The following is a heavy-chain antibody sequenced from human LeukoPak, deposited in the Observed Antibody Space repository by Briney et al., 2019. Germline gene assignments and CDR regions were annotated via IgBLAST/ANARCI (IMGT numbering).Heavy chain of an antibody. V-gene: IGHV4-30-4*08. J-gene: IGHJ4*02. D-gene: IGHD2-21*01. CDR2: IYYSGST. Sequence: SETLSLTCTVSGGSISSSSYYWGWIRQPPGKGLEWIGYIYYSGSTYYNPSLKSRVTISVDTSKNQFSLKLSSVTAADTAVYYCASEGHRRPYYWGQGTPVTVSS. CDR3: ASEGHRRPYY. CDR1: GGSISSSSYY.